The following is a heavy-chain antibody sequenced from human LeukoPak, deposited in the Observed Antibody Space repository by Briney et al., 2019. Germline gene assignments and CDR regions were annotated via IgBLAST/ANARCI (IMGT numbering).Heavy chain of an antibody. J-gene: IGHJ4*02. CDR3: ARDRMIAVAGRWGYYFDY. CDR2: ISYDGSNK. Sequence: PGGSLRLSCAASGFTFSSYAMHWVRQAPGKGLEWVAVISYDGSNKYYADSVKGRFTISRDNSKNTLYLQMNSLRAEDTAVYYCARDRMIAVAGRWGYYFDYWGQGTLVTVSS. CDR1: GFTFSSYA. V-gene: IGHV3-30*04. D-gene: IGHD6-19*01.